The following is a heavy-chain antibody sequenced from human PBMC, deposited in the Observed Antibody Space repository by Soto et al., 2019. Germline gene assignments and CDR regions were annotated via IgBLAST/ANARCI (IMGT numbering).Heavy chain of an antibody. V-gene: IGHV3-15*01. J-gene: IGHJ3*02. D-gene: IGHD6-13*01. CDR2: IKSKTDGGTT. CDR3: TAPPAYSSFWYSYI. Sequence: EVQLVESGGGLVNPGGSLRLSCAASGFTFNNAWMSWVRQVPGKGLEWVGRIKSKTDGGTTDYAAPVKGRFTISRADSKNMMYLQMNSLKTEDTGVYYCTAPPAYSSFWYSYIWGQGTMVTVSS. CDR1: GFTFNNAW.